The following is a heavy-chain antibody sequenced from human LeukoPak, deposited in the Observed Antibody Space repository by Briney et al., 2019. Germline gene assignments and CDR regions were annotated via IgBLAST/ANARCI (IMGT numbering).Heavy chain of an antibody. J-gene: IGHJ6*03. Sequence: GGSLRLSCAASGFTFSSYSMNWVRQAPGKGLEWVSLISWDGGSTYYADSVKGRFTISRDNSKNSLYLQMNSLRAEDTALYYCAKCGYYGSGRIEYYYMDVWGKGTTVTISS. CDR3: AKCGYYGSGRIEYYYMDV. V-gene: IGHV3-43D*03. CDR2: ISWDGGST. D-gene: IGHD3-10*01. CDR1: GFTFSSYS.